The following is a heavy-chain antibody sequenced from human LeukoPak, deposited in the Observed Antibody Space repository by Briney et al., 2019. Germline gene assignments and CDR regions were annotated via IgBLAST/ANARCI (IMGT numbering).Heavy chain of an antibody. Sequence: SETLSLTCTVSGGSISSGDYYWSWIRQPPGKGLEWIGYIYYSGSTYYNPSLKSRVTISVDTSKNQFSLKLSSVTAADTAVYYCAREGAPRRGEGYFDLWGRGTLATVSS. CDR1: GGSISSGDYY. J-gene: IGHJ2*01. D-gene: IGHD2-21*01. CDR2: IYYSGST. V-gene: IGHV4-30-4*08. CDR3: AREGAPRRGEGYFDL.